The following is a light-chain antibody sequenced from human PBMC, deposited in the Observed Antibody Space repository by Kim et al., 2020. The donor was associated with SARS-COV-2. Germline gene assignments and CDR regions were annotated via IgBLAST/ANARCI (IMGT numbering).Light chain of an antibody. Sequence: LSPGESATRSCRASRGVTTNLAWYHQKPGQPPRLLTYDASNRATGIPARFSGSGSGTEFTLTISSLEPEDFAVYYCQQRESWPLTFGGGTKVEIK. V-gene: IGKV3-11*01. CDR1: RGVTTN. CDR2: DAS. J-gene: IGKJ4*01. CDR3: QQRESWPLT.